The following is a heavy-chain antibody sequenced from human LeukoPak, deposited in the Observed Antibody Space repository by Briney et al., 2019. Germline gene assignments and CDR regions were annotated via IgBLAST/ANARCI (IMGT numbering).Heavy chain of an antibody. CDR1: EFTFTTYS. CDR3: AKLDYYDTH. V-gene: IGHV3-33*06. J-gene: IGHJ4*02. CDR2: IYYDGSNI. D-gene: IGHD3-22*01. Sequence: AGRSLTLSCAASEFTFTTYSMHWVRQAPGKGLEWVAFIYYDGSNIYYADYVKGRFTISRDISKNTLYLQMNSLRAEDMAVYFCAKLDYYDTHWGQGTLVTVSS.